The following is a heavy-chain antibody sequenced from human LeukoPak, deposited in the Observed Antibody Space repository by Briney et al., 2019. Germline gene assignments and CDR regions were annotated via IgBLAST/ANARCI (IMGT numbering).Heavy chain of an antibody. D-gene: IGHD2-15*01. Sequence: TGGSLRLSCEASGFTFNGHWMHWVRQAPGKGLVWVSLINGDGSTISYADSVKGRFTISRDNAKNRLYLQMNSLRVEDTAVYYCARVPPRIRGGTFDIWGQGTMVTVSS. J-gene: IGHJ3*02. CDR2: INGDGSTI. CDR3: ARVPPRIRGGTFDI. V-gene: IGHV3-74*01. CDR1: GFTFNGHW.